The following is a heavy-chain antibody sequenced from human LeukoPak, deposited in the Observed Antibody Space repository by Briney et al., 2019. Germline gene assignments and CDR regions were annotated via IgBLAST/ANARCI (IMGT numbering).Heavy chain of an antibody. CDR1: GGSISSSNW. D-gene: IGHD5-18*01. Sequence: PSETLSLTCAVSGGSISSSNWWSWVRQPPGKGLEWIGEIYHSGSTNYNPSLKSRVTISVDKSKNQFSLKLSSVTAADTAVYYCARDPGYSYGYDYYYYYMDVWGKGTTVTVSS. V-gene: IGHV4-4*02. CDR3: ARDPGYSYGYDYYYYYMDV. J-gene: IGHJ6*03. CDR2: IYHSGST.